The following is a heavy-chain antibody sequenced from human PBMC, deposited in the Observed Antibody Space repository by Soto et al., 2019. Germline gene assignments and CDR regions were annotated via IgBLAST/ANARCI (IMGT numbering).Heavy chain of an antibody. V-gene: IGHV3-23*01. Sequence: GGSLRLSCASSGFTFSSYAMSWVRQAPGKGLEWVSAISGSGGSTYYADSVKGRFTISRDNSKNTLYLQMNSLRAEDTAVYYCAKAPIVVVITTPDYWGQGTLLTVSS. J-gene: IGHJ4*02. D-gene: IGHD3-22*01. CDR2: ISGSGGST. CDR1: GFTFSSYA. CDR3: AKAPIVVVITTPDY.